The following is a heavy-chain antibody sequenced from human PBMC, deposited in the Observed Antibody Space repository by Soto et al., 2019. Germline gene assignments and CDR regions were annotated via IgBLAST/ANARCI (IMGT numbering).Heavy chain of an antibody. J-gene: IGHJ6*02. Sequence: EVQLVESGGGLVQPGRSLRLSCAASGFTFDDYAMHWVRQAPGKGLEWVSGISWNSGSIGYADSVKARFTISRDNAKNSLFLQMNSLTTDDTAFYYCAKDSSGRGSFYYYYGMDVWGQGTTVTVSS. CDR2: ISWNSGSI. CDR1: GFTFDDYA. CDR3: AKDSSGRGSFYYYYGMDV. V-gene: IGHV3-9*01. D-gene: IGHD1-26*01.